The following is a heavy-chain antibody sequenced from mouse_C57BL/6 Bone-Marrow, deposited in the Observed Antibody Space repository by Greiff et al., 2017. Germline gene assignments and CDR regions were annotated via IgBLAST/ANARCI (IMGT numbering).Heavy chain of an antibody. CDR3: AILYKGTGYAMYY. CDR1: GYSFTGYY. D-gene: IGHD1-3*01. Sequence: VQLQQSGPELVKPGASVKISCTASGYSFTGYYMNWVKQSPDKSLEWIGEINPSTGGTTYNQKFKAKDTLTVDKSTSTAYMQLKSLTSEDSAVYYCAILYKGTGYAMYYWGQGTSGTVSS. CDR2: INPSTGGT. J-gene: IGHJ4*01. V-gene: IGHV1-42*01.